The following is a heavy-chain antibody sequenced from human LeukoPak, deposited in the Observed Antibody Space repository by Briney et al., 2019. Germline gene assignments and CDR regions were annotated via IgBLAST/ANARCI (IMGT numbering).Heavy chain of an antibody. CDR2: ISAYNGNT. CDR3: ARVKRITMVRGVISGMDV. Sequence: ASVKVSCKASGYTFTSYGISWVRQAPGQGLEWMGWISAYNGNTNYAQKLQGRVTMTTDTSTSTAYMELRSLRSDDTAVYYGARVKRITMVRGVISGMDVWGKGTTVTVSS. V-gene: IGHV1-18*04. D-gene: IGHD3-10*01. CDR1: GYTFTSYG. J-gene: IGHJ6*04.